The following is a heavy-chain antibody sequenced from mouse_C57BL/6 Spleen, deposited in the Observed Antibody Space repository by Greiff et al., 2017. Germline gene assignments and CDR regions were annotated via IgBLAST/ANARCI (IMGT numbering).Heavy chain of an antibody. CDR2: IYPRSGNT. CDR1: GYTFTSYG. V-gene: IGHV1-81*01. Sequence: QVQLQQSGAELARPGASVKLSCKASGYTFTSYGISWVKQRTGQGLEWIGEIYPRSGNTYYNEKFKGKATLTADKSSSTAYMGLRSLTSEDSAVYFCARSDYYGSSPYAMDYWGQGTSVTVSS. D-gene: IGHD1-1*01. CDR3: ARSDYYGSSPYAMDY. J-gene: IGHJ4*01.